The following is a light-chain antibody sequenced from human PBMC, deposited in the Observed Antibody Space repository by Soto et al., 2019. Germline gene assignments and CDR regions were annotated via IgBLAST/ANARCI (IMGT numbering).Light chain of an antibody. CDR1: QSVSSN. CDR3: QPCNKWPIT. Sequence: EIVMTQSPATLSVSPGERATLSCRASQSVSSNLAWYQQKPGQAPRLLIYGASTRATGIPARFSGSGSGTEFTLTISSLQSEDFAVYYCQPCNKWPITFGQGTRLEI. V-gene: IGKV3-15*01. CDR2: GAS. J-gene: IGKJ5*01.